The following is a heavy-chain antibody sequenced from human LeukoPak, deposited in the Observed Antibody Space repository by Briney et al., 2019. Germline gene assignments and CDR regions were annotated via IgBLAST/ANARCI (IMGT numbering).Heavy chain of an antibody. CDR3: ARSGYQAYYFDY. V-gene: IGHV1-46*01. CDR1: GYTFTSYY. D-gene: IGHD3-9*01. CDR2: INPSGGST. J-gene: IGHJ4*02. Sequence: ASVKVSCKASGYTFTSYYMHWVRQAPGQGLEWMGIINPSGGSTSYAQKFQGRVTMTRNTSISTAYMELSSLRSGDTAVYYCARSGYQAYYFDYWGQGTLVTVSS.